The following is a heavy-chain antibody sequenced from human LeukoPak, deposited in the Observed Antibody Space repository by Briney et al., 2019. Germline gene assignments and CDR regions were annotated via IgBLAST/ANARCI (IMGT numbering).Heavy chain of an antibody. J-gene: IGHJ4*02. D-gene: IGHD3-22*01. CDR1: GFTFSSYW. CDR2: IKQDGSEK. Sequence: PGGSLRLSCAASGFTFSSYWMSWVRQAPGKGLEWVANIKQDGSEKYYVDSVKGRFTISRDNAKNSLYLQMNSLRAEDTAVYYCARDFKVVARWDFDYWGQGTLVTVSS. V-gene: IGHV3-7*01. CDR3: ARDFKVVARWDFDY.